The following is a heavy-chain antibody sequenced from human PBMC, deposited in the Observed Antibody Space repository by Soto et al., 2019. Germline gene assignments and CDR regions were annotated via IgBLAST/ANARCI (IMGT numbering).Heavy chain of an antibody. CDR3: VRDGRSPDIDFDS. Sequence: EVQLLESGGGLVPPGGSLRISCAASAYTFTNFWTHWVRQAPGKGLVWVASIGPDGSETTYADSVKGRFTLSRDNAKTTVYLQMNSLRAEDTAMYYCVRDGRSPDIDFDSWGQGTLVTVSS. CDR2: IGPDGSET. D-gene: IGHD1-1*01. J-gene: IGHJ4*02. V-gene: IGHV3-74*01. CDR1: AYTFTNFW.